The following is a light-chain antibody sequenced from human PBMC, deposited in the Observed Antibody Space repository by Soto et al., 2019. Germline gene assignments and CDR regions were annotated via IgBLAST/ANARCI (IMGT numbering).Light chain of an antibody. Sequence: NFMLTQPHSVSESPGKTVTISCTRSSGSIASNYVQWYQQRPGSAPTPVIYEDNERPSGVPDRFSGSIDSSSNSASLTFSGLKTDDEADYYCQSYHSGNVVFGGGTQLTVL. V-gene: IGLV6-57*04. CDR1: SGSIASNY. CDR3: QSYHSGNVV. CDR2: EDN. J-gene: IGLJ2*01.